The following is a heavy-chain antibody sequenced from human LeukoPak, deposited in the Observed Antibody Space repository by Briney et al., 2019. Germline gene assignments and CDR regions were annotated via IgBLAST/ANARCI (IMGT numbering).Heavy chain of an antibody. CDR2: ISAYNGNT. J-gene: IGHJ4*02. CDR3: AREYVVAAAGIFDY. Sequence: ASVKVSCKASGYTFTSYGISWVRQAPGQGLEWMGWISAYNGNTNYAQKLQGRVTMTTGTSTSTAYMELRSLRSDDTAVYYCAREYVVAAAGIFDYWGQGTLVTVSS. CDR1: GYTFTSYG. D-gene: IGHD6-13*01. V-gene: IGHV1-18*01.